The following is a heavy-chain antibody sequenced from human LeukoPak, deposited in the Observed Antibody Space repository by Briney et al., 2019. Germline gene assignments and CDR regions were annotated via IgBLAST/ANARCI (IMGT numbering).Heavy chain of an antibody. CDR1: GLTFSSYA. V-gene: IGHV3-23*01. D-gene: IGHD6-13*01. J-gene: IGHJ4*02. CDR2: ISGSGGST. CDR3: AIEIAAPLYFDY. Sequence: AGSLRLPCAASGLTFSSYAMSWVRQAPGKGLEWVSAISGSGGSTYYADSVKGRFTISRDNSKNTLYLQMNSLIAEDTAVYYCAIEIAAPLYFDYWGQGTLVTVSS.